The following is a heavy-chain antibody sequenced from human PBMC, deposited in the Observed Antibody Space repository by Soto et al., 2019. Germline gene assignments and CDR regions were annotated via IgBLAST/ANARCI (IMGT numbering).Heavy chain of an antibody. V-gene: IGHV3-33*01. J-gene: IGHJ6*02. CDR2: IWYDGSNK. D-gene: IGHD6-19*01. CDR3: AREIAVVTHDYYGMDV. Sequence: QVQLVESGGGVIQPGRSLRLSCAASGFTFSSYGMHWVRQAPGKGLEWVAVIWYDGSNKYYADSVKGRFTISRDNSKNTLYLQMNSLRAEDTAVYYCAREIAVVTHDYYGMDVWGQGTTVTVSS. CDR1: GFTFSSYG.